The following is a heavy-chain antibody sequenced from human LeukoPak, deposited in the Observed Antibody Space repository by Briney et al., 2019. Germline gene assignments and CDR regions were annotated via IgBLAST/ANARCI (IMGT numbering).Heavy chain of an antibody. D-gene: IGHD4-23*01. CDR2: INHSGST. Sequence: SETLSLTCAVYGGSFSGYYWSWIRQPPGKGLEWIGEINHSGSTNYNLSLKSRVTMSVDTSKNQFSLKLNSVTAADTAVYYCARMAGSGGATFDCWGQGTLVTVSS. CDR3: ARMAGSGGATFDC. CDR1: GGSFSGYY. J-gene: IGHJ4*02. V-gene: IGHV4-34*01.